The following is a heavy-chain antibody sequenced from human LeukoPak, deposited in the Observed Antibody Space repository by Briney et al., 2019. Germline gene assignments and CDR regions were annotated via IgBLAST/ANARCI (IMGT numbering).Heavy chain of an antibody. CDR1: GFTFSSHS. CDR3: AKDILPKQQLVLGNWFDP. D-gene: IGHD6-13*01. J-gene: IGHJ5*02. Sequence: GGSLRLSCAASGFTFSSHSMHWVRQAPGKGLEWVSLISWDGGSTYYADSVKGRFTISRDNSKNSLYLQMNSLRTEDTALYYCAKDILPKQQLVLGNWFDPWGQGTLVTVSS. CDR2: ISWDGGST. V-gene: IGHV3-43*01.